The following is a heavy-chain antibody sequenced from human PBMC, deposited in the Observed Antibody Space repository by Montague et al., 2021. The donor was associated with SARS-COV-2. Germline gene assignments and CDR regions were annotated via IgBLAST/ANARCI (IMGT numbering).Heavy chain of an antibody. CDR3: ARGGTYYDFWSGFYNYYYAMDV. D-gene: IGHD3-3*01. CDR1: GFTFSFYE. V-gene: IGHV3-48*03. CDR2: ISSSGSTI. J-gene: IGHJ6*02. Sequence: SLSLSCAASGFTFSFYEMNWVRQAPGKGLKWVSYISSSGSTIYYPDSVXGLFTISRDNAKNSLYLQMVSLRAEDTAVYFCARGGTYYDFWSGFYNYYYAMDVWGQGTTVTVSS.